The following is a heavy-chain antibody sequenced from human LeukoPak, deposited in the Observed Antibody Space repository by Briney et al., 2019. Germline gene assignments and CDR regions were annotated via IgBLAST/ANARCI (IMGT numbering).Heavy chain of an antibody. J-gene: IGHJ3*02. CDR1: GYTFTSYA. Sequence: GASVKVSCKASGYTFTSYAMHWVRQAPGQRLEWMGWINAGNGNTKYSQKFQGRVTITRDTSASTAYMELSSLRSEDTAVYYCARGTVVVDAFDIWGQGTMVTVSS. CDR2: INAGNGNT. V-gene: IGHV1-3*01. CDR3: ARGTVVVDAFDI. D-gene: IGHD2-15*01.